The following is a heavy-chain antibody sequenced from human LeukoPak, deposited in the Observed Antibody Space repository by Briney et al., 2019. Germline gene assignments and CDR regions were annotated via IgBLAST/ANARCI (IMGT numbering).Heavy chain of an antibody. D-gene: IGHD1-1*01. J-gene: IGHJ4*02. Sequence: ASVKVSCKASGYTFTVYYIHWVRQAPGQGLEWLGWIDPNSGVTNYAQKFQGRVAMTRDTSISTAYMELSRLRSDDSAVYYGARAKRLPLDYWGQGTLVTVSS. CDR3: ARAKRLPLDY. CDR2: IDPNSGVT. CDR1: GYTFTVYY. V-gene: IGHV1-2*02.